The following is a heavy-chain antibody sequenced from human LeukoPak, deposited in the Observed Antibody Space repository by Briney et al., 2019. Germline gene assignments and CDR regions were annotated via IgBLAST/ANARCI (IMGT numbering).Heavy chain of an antibody. Sequence: GGSLRLSCAASGFTFSPYAMNWVRQAPGKGLEWVAYISRSSSTIYYADSVRGRFIISRDDAHNSLYLQMNSLRAEDTAMYYCARDADGSADYWGRGALVTVSS. D-gene: IGHD2-15*01. J-gene: IGHJ4*02. CDR2: ISRSSSTI. CDR3: ARDADGSADY. V-gene: IGHV3-48*04. CDR1: GFTFSPYA.